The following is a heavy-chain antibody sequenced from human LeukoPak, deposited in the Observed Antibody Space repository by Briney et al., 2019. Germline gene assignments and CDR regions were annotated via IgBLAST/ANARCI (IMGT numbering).Heavy chain of an antibody. J-gene: IGHJ6*03. Sequence: GGSLRLSCAASGFTFSSYGMHWVRQAPGKGLEWVAVIWYDGSNKYYADSVKGRFTISRDNSKNTLYLQMNSLRAEDTAVYYRAQSRDRNYYYYYMDVWGKGTTVTVSS. CDR1: GFTFSSYG. CDR2: IWYDGSNK. V-gene: IGHV3-33*06. D-gene: IGHD6-13*01. CDR3: AQSRDRNYYYYYMDV.